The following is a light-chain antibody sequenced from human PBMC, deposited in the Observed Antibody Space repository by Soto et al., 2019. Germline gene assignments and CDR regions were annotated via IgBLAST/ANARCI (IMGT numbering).Light chain of an antibody. CDR3: QQYVGWT. Sequence: PGARATLSCRASHSVGSSHLAWYQQKPGQAPRLLIYGASSRATGVPDRFSGSGSGTDFTLTISRLEPEDSAVYYCQQYVGWTFGQGTKVEIK. CDR1: HSVGSSH. J-gene: IGKJ1*01. V-gene: IGKV3-20*01. CDR2: GAS.